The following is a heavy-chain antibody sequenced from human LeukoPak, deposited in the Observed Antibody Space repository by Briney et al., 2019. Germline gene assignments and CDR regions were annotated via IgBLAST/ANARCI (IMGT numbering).Heavy chain of an antibody. D-gene: IGHD2-2*01. Sequence: SETLSLTCAVYGGSFSAYYWSWIRQPPGKGLEWIGEINRSGSTNYNPSLKSRVTISVDTSKNQFSLKLTSVTAADTAVYYCARGPHLVRHYMDVWGKGTTVIVS. CDR1: GGSFSAYY. J-gene: IGHJ6*03. V-gene: IGHV4-34*01. CDR3: ARGPHLVRHYMDV. CDR2: INRSGST.